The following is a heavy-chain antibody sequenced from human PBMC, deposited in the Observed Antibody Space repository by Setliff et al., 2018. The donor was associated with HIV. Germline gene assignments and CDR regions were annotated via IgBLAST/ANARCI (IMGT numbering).Heavy chain of an antibody. D-gene: IGHD6-19*01. Sequence: SETLSLTCTVSGGSISSNNYYWGWIRQPPGKGLEWIGHVYTTGSASYNPSLESRVTILEALSKNQFSLNLDSVTAADTAVYFCARALAGGSGWNYFDLWGPETLVTVSS. CDR2: VYTTGSA. J-gene: IGHJ4*02. CDR1: GGSISSNNYY. CDR3: ARALAGGSGWNYFDL. V-gene: IGHV4-61*05.